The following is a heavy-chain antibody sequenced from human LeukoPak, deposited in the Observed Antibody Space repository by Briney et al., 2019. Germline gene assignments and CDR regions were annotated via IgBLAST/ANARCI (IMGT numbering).Heavy chain of an antibody. J-gene: IGHJ6*02. CDR1: GYTFTSYD. V-gene: IGHV1-8*01. CDR3: ARGESSIAALDYYYGMDV. D-gene: IGHD6-6*01. Sequence: ASVKVSCTASGYTFTSYDINWVRQATGQGLEWMGWMNPNSGNTGYAQKFQGRVTMTRNTSISTAYMELGSLRSEDTAVYYCARGESSIAALDYYYGMDVWGQGTTVTVSS. CDR2: MNPNSGNT.